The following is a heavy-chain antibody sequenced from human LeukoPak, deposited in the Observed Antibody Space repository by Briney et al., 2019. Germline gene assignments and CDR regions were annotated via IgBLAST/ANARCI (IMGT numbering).Heavy chain of an antibody. CDR2: ISGSGGST. V-gene: IGHV3-23*01. D-gene: IGHD3-3*01. CDR3: AKAPNHDFWSGYYPFDY. Sequence: GGSLRLSCAASGFTFSSYSMSWVRQAPGQGLEWVSAISGSGGSTYYADSVKGRFTISRDNSKNTLYLRMNSLRAEDTAVYYCAKAPNHDFWSGYYPFDYWGQGTLVTVSS. J-gene: IGHJ4*02. CDR1: GFTFSSYS.